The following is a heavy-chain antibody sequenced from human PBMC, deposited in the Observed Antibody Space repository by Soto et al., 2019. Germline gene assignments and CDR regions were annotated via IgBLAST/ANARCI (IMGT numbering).Heavy chain of an antibody. D-gene: IGHD1-26*01. CDR3: ATSRGSYPGDAFDI. CDR1: GGSFSGYY. CDR2: FYYSGST. V-gene: IGHV4-59*01. Sequence: PSETLSLTCALYGGSFSGYYSSCIRQPPRKGLEWIGYFYYSGSTNYNPSLKSRVTISVDTSKNQSSLKLSSVTAADPAVYYCATSRGSYPGDAFDIWGQGTMVTVSS. J-gene: IGHJ3*02.